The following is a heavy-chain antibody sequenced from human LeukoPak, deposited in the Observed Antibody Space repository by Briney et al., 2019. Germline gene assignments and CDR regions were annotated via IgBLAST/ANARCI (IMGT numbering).Heavy chain of an antibody. CDR1: GFTFSSYS. CDR2: ISSSSSYI. CDR3: ARGSGYWRYYFDY. D-gene: IGHD3-22*01. V-gene: IGHV3-21*01. J-gene: IGHJ4*02. Sequence: GGSLRLSCAASGFTFSSYSMNWVRQAPGKGLEWVSSISSSSSYIYYADSVKGRFTISRDNAKNSPYLQMNSLRAEDTAVYYCARGSGYWRYYFDYWGQGTLVTVSS.